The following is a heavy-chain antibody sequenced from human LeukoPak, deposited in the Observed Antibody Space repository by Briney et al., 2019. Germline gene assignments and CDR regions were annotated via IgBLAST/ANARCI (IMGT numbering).Heavy chain of an antibody. CDR1: GGSISSSSYY. J-gene: IGHJ6*03. V-gene: IGHV4-39*01. CDR3: ARSVGVVVPSGIDCYYMDV. Sequence: PSETLSLTCTVSGGSISSSSYYWGWIRQPPGKGLEWIGSIYYSGSTYYNPSLKSRVTISVDTSKNQFSLKLSSVTAADTAVYYCARSVGVVVPSGIDCYYMDVWGKGTTVTVSS. CDR2: IYYSGST. D-gene: IGHD2-21*01.